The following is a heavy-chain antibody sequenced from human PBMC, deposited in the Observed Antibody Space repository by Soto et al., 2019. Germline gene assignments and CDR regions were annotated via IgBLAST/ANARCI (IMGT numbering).Heavy chain of an antibody. D-gene: IGHD2-8*01. CDR1: GFIFASYA. Sequence: PGGSLRLSCSASGFIFASYAMSWVRQAPGKGLEWVSVISGSAGTTDYAGSVTGRFTISRDNSKNTLYLHMSSLKGEDTAVYYCAKNGPAYADAFDSWGQGTMVTVSS. CDR2: ISGSAGTT. V-gene: IGHV3-23*01. J-gene: IGHJ3*01. CDR3: AKNGPAYADAFDS.